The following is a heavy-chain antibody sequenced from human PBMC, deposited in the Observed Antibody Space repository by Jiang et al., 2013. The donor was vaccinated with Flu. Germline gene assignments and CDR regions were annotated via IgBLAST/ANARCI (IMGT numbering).Heavy chain of an antibody. J-gene: IGHJ4*02. D-gene: IGHD4-17*01. Sequence: QLLESGGGVVQPGRSLRLSCAASGFTFSSYAMHWVRQAPGKGLEWVAVISYDGSNKYYADSVKGRFTISRDNSKNTLYLQMNSLRAEDTAVYYCARPTTVTTYFDYWGQGTLVTVSS. CDR3: ARPTTVTTYFDY. CDR2: ISYDGSNK. V-gene: IGHV3-30-3*01. CDR1: GFTFSSYA.